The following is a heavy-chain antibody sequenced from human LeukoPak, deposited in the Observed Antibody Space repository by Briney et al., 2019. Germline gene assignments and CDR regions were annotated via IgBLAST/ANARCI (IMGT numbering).Heavy chain of an antibody. CDR1: GGSISSGGYS. CDR3: ARGRYDDYVATVVQYFDY. Sequence: ASETLSLTCAVSGGSISSGGYSWSWIRQPPGKGLEWIGCIYHSGSTYYNPSLKSRVTISVDRSKNQFSLKLSSVTAADTAVYYCARGRYDDYVATVVQYFDYWGQGTLVTVSS. CDR2: IYHSGST. J-gene: IGHJ4*02. V-gene: IGHV4-30-2*01. D-gene: IGHD4-17*01.